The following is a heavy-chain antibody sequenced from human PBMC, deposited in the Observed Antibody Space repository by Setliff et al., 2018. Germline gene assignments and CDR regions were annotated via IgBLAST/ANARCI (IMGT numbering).Heavy chain of an antibody. J-gene: IGHJ3*02. CDR2: IHVSGGST. CDR3: GRDPNGDYIGAFDM. CDR1: TFTFSKYA. Sequence: PGGSLRLSCVASTFTFSKYAVTWVRQAPGKGLEWVSSIHVSGGSTYYADSVKGRFTISRDNSRNTLYLQMNSLRAEDTAVYYCGRDPNGDYIGAFDMWGQGTMVTVSS. V-gene: IGHV3-23*01. D-gene: IGHD4-17*01.